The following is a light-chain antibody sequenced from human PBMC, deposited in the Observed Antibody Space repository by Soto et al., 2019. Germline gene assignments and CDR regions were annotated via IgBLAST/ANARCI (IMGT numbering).Light chain of an antibody. CDR3: PLSYRDVRV. CDR1: TGAVTSSHY. J-gene: IGLJ3*02. CDR2: DTS. Sequence: QTVVTQEPSLTVSPGGTVTLTCGSSTGAVTSSHYPYWFQQKPGQAPRALIYDTSNKHSWTPARFSGSLLGGKPALILSGAQPEYEDDYYCPLSYRDVRVFGGGTKLTVL. V-gene: IGLV7-46*01.